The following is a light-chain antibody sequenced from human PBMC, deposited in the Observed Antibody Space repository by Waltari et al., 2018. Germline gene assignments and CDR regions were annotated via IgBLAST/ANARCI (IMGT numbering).Light chain of an antibody. CDR2: DAS. CDR1: QSVSSY. CDR3: QHRSNWPIT. J-gene: IGKJ5*01. Sequence: DIVLTQSPDTLSLPPGERGTLSCRASQSVSSYLVWYQQKPGQAPRLLIYDASNRVTGIPARFSGSGSGTDFTLTITSLEPEDFAVYYCQHRSNWPITFGQGTRLEIK. V-gene: IGKV3-11*01.